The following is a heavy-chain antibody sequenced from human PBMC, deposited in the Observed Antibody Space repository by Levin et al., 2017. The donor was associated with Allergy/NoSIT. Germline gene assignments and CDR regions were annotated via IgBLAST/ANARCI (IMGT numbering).Heavy chain of an antibody. CDR1: GGSISANNHY. CDR3: ARVALTDAFDI. V-gene: IGHV4-39*07. D-gene: IGHD1-14*01. CDR2: IYYSGSS. Sequence: RASETLSLTCTVSGGSISANNHYWGWLRQPPGKGLEWIGHIYYSGSSYYNPSLKSRVTISVDTPKNQFSLQLGSVTAADTAIYYCARVALTDAFDIWGQGTMVIVSS. J-gene: IGHJ3*02.